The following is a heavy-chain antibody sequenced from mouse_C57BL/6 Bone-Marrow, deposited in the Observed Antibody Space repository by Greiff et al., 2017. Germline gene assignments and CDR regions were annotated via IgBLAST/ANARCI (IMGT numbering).Heavy chain of an antibody. D-gene: IGHD5-5*01. CDR3: ASGHYLYAMDY. CDR1: GYTFTDYN. V-gene: IGHV1-22*01. CDR2: INPNNGGT. J-gene: IGHJ4*01. Sequence: EVQLQQSGPELVKPGASVKMSCKASGYTFTDYNMHWVKQSHGKSLEWIGYINPNNGGTSYNQKFKGKATLTENKSSSTASMALRSLTSEDSAVYYCASGHYLYAMDYWGQGTSVTVSS.